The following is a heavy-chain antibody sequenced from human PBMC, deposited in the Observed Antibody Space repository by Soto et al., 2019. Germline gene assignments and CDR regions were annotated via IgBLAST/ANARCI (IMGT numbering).Heavy chain of an antibody. CDR2: IYSSGST. D-gene: IGHD3-3*01. Sequence: PSETLSLTCTVSGGAISAYYWTWIRQPAGKGLEWTGRIYSSGSTKYNPSLQSRVTMSLDTSNNQFSLRLTSVTAADTAVYYCARGQRFSDWFDPWGQGTLVTVSS. J-gene: IGHJ5*02. CDR3: ARGQRFSDWFDP. V-gene: IGHV4-4*07. CDR1: GGAISAYY.